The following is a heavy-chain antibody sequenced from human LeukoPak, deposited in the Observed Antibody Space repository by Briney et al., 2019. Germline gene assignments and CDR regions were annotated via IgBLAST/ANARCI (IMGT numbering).Heavy chain of an antibody. CDR3: ARVQSAAMGRYHFDY. CDR2: ISGNKGNT. D-gene: IGHD2-2*01. CDR1: GYTLTSYG. V-gene: IGHV1-18*01. Sequence: ASVKVSCKASGYTLTSYGITWVRQAPGQGLEWMGWISGNKGNTKYAQKLQDRVTMTTDTSTSTAYMELRSLRSDDTAVYYCARVQSAAMGRYHFDYWGQGTLVIVSS. J-gene: IGHJ4*02.